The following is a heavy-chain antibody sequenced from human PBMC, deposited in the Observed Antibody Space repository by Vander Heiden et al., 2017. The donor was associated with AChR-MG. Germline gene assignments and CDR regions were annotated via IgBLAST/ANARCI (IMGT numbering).Heavy chain of an antibody. V-gene: IGHV1-69*01. Sequence: QVQLVQSGAEVKKPGSSVKVSCKASGGTFSSYAISWVRQAPGQGLEWMGGIIPIFGTANYAQKFQGRVTITADESTSTAYMELSSLRSEDTAVYYCARGGSASDSSGYYRERLYYYYGMDVWGQGTTVTVSS. D-gene: IGHD3-22*01. J-gene: IGHJ6*02. CDR2: IIPIFGTA. CDR1: GGTFSSYA. CDR3: ARGGSASDSSGYYRERLYYYYGMDV.